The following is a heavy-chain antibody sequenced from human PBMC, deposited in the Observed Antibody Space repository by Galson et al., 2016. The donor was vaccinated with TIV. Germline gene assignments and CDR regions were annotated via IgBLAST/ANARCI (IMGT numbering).Heavy chain of an antibody. V-gene: IGHV3-21*06. Sequence: SLRLSCAASGFTFGSNTMNWVRQAPGKGLEWVSYISRDSRYTYYADSVKGRLTVSRDNGDNALYLQMNSLRAEDTAVYYCARDSGASGAYYSSYWHFDLWGRGTLVTVSS. CDR1: GFTFGSNT. CDR3: ARDSGASGAYYSSYWHFDL. CDR2: ISRDSRYT. D-gene: IGHD3-10*01. J-gene: IGHJ2*01.